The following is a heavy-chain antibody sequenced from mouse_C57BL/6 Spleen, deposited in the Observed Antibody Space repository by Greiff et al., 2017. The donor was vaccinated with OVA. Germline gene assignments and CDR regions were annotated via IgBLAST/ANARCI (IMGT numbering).Heavy chain of an antibody. Sequence: QVQLQQSGAELVRPGASVKLSCKASGYTFTDYYINWVKQRPGQGLEWIARIYPGSGNTYYNEKFKGKATLTAEKSSSTAYMQLSSLTSEDSAVYFCARDYSGSSYDYWGQGTTLTVSS. D-gene: IGHD1-1*01. J-gene: IGHJ2*01. CDR3: ARDYSGSSYDY. CDR2: IYPGSGNT. CDR1: GYTFTDYY. V-gene: IGHV1-76*01.